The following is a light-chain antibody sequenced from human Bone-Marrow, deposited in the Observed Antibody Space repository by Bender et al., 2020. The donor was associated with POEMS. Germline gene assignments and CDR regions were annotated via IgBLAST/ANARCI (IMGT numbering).Light chain of an antibody. V-gene: IGLV3-1*01. CDR3: QAWDTSSVV. CDR1: QLGDQY. J-gene: IGLJ2*01. Sequence: SYGLTQPPSVSVSPGHTANITCSGDQLGDQYASWYQLKPGQYPVLVIYEDNKRPSGIPERFSGSNSGNIATLTISGTQALDEADYYCQAWDTSSVVFGGGTKLTVL. CDR2: EDN.